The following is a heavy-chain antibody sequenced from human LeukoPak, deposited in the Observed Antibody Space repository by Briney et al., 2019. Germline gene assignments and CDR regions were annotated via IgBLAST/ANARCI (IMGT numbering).Heavy chain of an antibody. V-gene: IGHV4-59*01. CDR2: IYYSGST. CDR1: GGSINNYY. CDR3: ARDNPPAGGWFDP. Sequence: SETLSLTCTVSGGSINNYYWSWIRQPPGKGLEWIGYIYYSGSTNYNPSLKSRVTISVDTSKNRFSLKLRSVTAADTAVYYCARDNPPAGGWFDPWGQGTLVTVSS. J-gene: IGHJ5*02. D-gene: IGHD1-14*01.